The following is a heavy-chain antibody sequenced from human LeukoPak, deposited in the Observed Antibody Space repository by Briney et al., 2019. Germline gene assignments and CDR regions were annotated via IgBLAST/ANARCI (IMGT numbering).Heavy chain of an antibody. CDR2: IYYSGST. Sequence: SETLSLTCTVSGGSISSSSYYWGWIRQPPGKGLEWIGSIYYSGSTYYNPSLKSRVTISVDTSKNQFSLKLSSVTAADTAVYYCARQGGVRGVSLLDYWGQGNLVTVSS. CDR1: GGSISSSSYY. J-gene: IGHJ4*02. V-gene: IGHV4-39*01. CDR3: ARQGGVRGVSLLDY. D-gene: IGHD3-10*01.